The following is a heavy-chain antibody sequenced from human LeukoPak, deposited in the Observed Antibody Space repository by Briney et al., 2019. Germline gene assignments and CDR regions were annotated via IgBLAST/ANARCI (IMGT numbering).Heavy chain of an antibody. V-gene: IGHV3-43D*03. CDR2: ISWDGGST. CDR1: GFTFSSYA. Sequence: GGSLRLSCAASGFTFSSYAMHWVRQAPGKGLEWVSLISWDGGSTYYADSVKGRFTISRDNSKNSLYLQMNSLRAEDTALYYCAKDVGDDYYYYMDVWGKGTTVTVSS. J-gene: IGHJ6*03. D-gene: IGHD3-10*01. CDR3: AKDVGDDYYYYMDV.